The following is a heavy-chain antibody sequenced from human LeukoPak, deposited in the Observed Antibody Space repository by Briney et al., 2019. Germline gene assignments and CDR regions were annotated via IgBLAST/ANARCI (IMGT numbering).Heavy chain of an antibody. CDR2: IKQDGSEK. Sequence: GGSLRLSCAASGFTFSSYWMSWVRQAPGKGLEWVANIKQDGSEKYYVDSVKGRFTISRDNAKNSLYLQMNSLRAEDTAVYYCARAWFGELSGWFDPWGQGTLLTVSS. D-gene: IGHD3-10*01. CDR3: ARAWFGELSGWFDP. J-gene: IGHJ5*02. CDR1: GFTFSSYW. V-gene: IGHV3-7*03.